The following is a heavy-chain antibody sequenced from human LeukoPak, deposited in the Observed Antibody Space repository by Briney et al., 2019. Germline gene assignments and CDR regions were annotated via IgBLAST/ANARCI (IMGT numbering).Heavy chain of an antibody. J-gene: IGHJ4*02. CDR2: ISYDGSNK. CDR3: ARDLNRRGEFDY. D-gene: IGHD3-10*01. CDR1: GFTFSSYA. V-gene: IGHV3-30-3*01. Sequence: GRSLRLSCADSGFTFSSYAMHWVRQAPGKGLEWVAVISYDGSNKYYADSVKGRFTISRDNSKNTLYLQMNSLRAEDTAVYYCARDLNRRGEFDYWGQGTPVTVSS.